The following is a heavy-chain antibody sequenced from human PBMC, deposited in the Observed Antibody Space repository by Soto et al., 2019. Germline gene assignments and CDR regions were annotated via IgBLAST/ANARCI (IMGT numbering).Heavy chain of an antibody. CDR2: IYTSGST. CDR3: ARFRKEYNWTYNWFDT. V-gene: IGHV4-4*07. J-gene: IGHJ5*01. D-gene: IGHD1-20*01. CDR1: GGSISSYY. Sequence: SATLSLTCTVSGGSISSYYWSWIRQPAGKGLEWIGRIYTSGSTNYNPSLKSRVTMSVDTSKNQFSLKLSSVTAADTAVYYCARFRKEYNWTYNWFDTWGQGTLVTVSS.